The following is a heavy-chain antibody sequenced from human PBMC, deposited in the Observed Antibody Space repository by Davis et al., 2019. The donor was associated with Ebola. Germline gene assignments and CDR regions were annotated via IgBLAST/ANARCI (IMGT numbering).Heavy chain of an antibody. D-gene: IGHD6-6*01. J-gene: IGHJ6*02. V-gene: IGHV4-34*01. CDR1: GGSFSGYY. CDR3: ARGLNITVRLSGYYNGMDV. CDR2: INHSGST. Sequence: MPSETLSLTCAVYGGSFSGYYWSWIRQPPGKGLEWIGEINHSGSTNYNPSLKSRVTISVDTSKNQFSLKLSSVTAADTAVYYCARGLNITVRLSGYYNGMDVWGQGTTDTVSS.